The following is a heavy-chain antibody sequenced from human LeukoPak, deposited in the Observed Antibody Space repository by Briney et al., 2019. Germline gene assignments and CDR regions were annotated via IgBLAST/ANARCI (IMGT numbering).Heavy chain of an antibody. CDR2: IAASGTT. CDR3: ARDIGGRYSWYYFDY. V-gene: IGHV4-4*08. CDR1: GGSIESYY. J-gene: IGHJ4*02. Sequence: SETLSLTCSVSGGSIESYYWSWIRQPPGKGLEFIGYIAASGTTKHNPSLKSRVTLSMDTSKNQSSLKLRSVTAADTAVYYCARDIGGRYSWYYFDYWGRGTLVTVSS. D-gene: IGHD2-8*01.